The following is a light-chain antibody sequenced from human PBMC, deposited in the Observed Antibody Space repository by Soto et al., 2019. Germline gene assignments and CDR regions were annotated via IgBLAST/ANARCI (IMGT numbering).Light chain of an antibody. J-gene: IGKJ4*01. CDR3: QQYDNYPLT. Sequence: EIKMTESPSTLSASVGDRVTITCRASQSISTWLAWYQQKPGKAPKLLISKASILESGVPSRFSGSGSGTDYTLIISSLQPDDFATYYCQQYDNYPLTFGGGTKADI. CDR1: QSISTW. CDR2: KAS. V-gene: IGKV1-5*03.